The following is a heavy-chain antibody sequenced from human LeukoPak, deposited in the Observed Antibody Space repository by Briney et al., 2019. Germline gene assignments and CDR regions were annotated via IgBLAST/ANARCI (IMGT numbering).Heavy chain of an antibody. V-gene: IGHV3-74*01. CDR1: GFTFSTYW. Sequence: GGSLRLSCAASGFTFSTYWMHWVRQAPGKELVWVSRINGDGSTTDYADSVKGRFTISRDNAKNTLYLQMNSLRAEDTSVYYCATISRSVSSLFDYWGQGTLVTVSS. J-gene: IGHJ4*02. CDR2: INGDGSTT. CDR3: ATISRSVSSLFDY. D-gene: IGHD1-26*01.